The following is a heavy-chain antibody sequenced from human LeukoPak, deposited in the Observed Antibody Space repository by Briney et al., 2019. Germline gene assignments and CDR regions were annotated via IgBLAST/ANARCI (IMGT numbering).Heavy chain of an antibody. CDR2: ISGSGFET. J-gene: IGHJ4*02. CDR3: AKDRDVYSAFDS. CDR1: GSTFSSYT. D-gene: IGHD3-16*01. Sequence: GGSLRLSCAASGSTFSSYTMSWVRQSPGKGLEWVSAISGSGFETFYADSVKGRFTISRDNSNDTLYLQMNSLGADDTAIYYCAKDRDVYSAFDSWGQGTLVTVSS. V-gene: IGHV3-23*01.